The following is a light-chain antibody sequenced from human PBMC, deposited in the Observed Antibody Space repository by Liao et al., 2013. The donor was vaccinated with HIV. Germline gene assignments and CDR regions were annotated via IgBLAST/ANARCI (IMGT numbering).Light chain of an antibody. CDR1: KLGDKY. CDR3: QVWDSSSDHVV. J-gene: IGLJ2*01. V-gene: IGLV3-1*01. Sequence: SYELTQPPSVSVSPGQTASITCSGDKLGDKYACWYHQKPGQSPVLVIYQDSKRPSGIPERFSGSNSGNTATLTISRVEAGDEADYYCQVWDSSSDHVVFGGGTKLTVL. CDR2: QDS.